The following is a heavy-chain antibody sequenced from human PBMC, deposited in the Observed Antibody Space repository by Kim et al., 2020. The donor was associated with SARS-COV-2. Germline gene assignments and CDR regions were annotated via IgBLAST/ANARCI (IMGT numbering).Heavy chain of an antibody. D-gene: IGHD3-10*01. CDR2: ISGSGDNA. J-gene: IGHJ4*02. V-gene: IGHV3-23*01. CDR1: GFTFSSHA. Sequence: GGSLRLSCTASGFTFSSHAMSWVRQAPGKGLEWVSVISGSGDNAYYADSVKGRFAISRDNSKNTLSLQMSSLRAEDTAVYYCASEYYFGSRTHYTFAHWGPGALVTAPS. CDR3: ASEYYFGSRTHYTFAH.